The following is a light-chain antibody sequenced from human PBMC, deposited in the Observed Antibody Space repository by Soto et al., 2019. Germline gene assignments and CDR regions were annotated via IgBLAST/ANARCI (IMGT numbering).Light chain of an antibody. CDR3: QQYGSSPLT. CDR2: AAS. J-gene: IGKJ4*01. CDR1: QSIYGN. Sequence: EIPMTQSPATLSVSPGERVTLSCRASQSIYGNLAWYQQKPGQAPRLLVYAASTRATGIPARFSGSGSGTDFTLTISRLETEDFAVFYCQQYGSSPLTFGGGTKVDIK. V-gene: IGKV3D-15*02.